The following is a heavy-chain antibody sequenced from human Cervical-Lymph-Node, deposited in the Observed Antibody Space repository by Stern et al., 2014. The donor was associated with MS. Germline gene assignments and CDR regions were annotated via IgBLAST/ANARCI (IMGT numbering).Heavy chain of an antibody. Sequence: VQLEESGPRLVKPSETLSLTCSVSPYSISSGYYWAWIRQSPGKGRAWIGTTHRSGSTYYNPSLKSRVTISADTSKNQFFLMLTSVAAADTAVYYCARWGYGDYEADYWGQGTLVTVSS. D-gene: IGHD4-17*01. CDR1: PYSISSGYY. V-gene: IGHV4-38-2*02. J-gene: IGHJ4*02. CDR2: THRSGST. CDR3: ARWGYGDYEADY.